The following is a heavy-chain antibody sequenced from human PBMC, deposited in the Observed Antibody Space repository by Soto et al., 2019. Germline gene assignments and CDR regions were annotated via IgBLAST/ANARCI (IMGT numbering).Heavy chain of an antibody. CDR3: AKGRGIYYYDSSGYSHFDY. V-gene: IGHV3-30*18. Sequence: PGGSLRLSCAASGFNFSSYGMHWVRQAPGKGLEWVAVISYDGSNKYYAASVKGRFTISRDNSKNTLYLQMNSLRAEDTAVYYCAKGRGIYYYDSSGYSHFDYWGQGTLVTVSS. J-gene: IGHJ4*02. D-gene: IGHD3-22*01. CDR2: ISYDGSNK. CDR1: GFNFSSYG.